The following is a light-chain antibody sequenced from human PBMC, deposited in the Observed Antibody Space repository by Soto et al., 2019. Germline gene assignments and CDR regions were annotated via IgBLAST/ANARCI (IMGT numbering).Light chain of an antibody. CDR1: SSDVGGYNY. Sequence: QSALTQPASVSGSPGQSITISCTGTSSDVGGYNYVSWYQQHPGKAPKLMIYDVSNRPSGVSNRFSGSKSCNTASLTISGLQSEDDAHYYCSSYTSSSTLLYVFGTGTKLTVL. CDR3: SSYTSSSTLLYV. V-gene: IGLV2-14*01. J-gene: IGLJ1*01. CDR2: DVS.